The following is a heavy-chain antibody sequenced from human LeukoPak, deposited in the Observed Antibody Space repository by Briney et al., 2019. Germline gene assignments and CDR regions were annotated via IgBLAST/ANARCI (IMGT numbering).Heavy chain of an antibody. J-gene: IGHJ5*02. V-gene: IGHV4-39*07. CDR2: IYYSGST. CDR1: GGSISSSSYY. CDR3: ARDSGSYFWWFDA. Sequence: SETLSLTCTVSGGSISSSSYYWGWIRQPPGKGLEWIGSIYYSGSTYYNPSLKSRVTISVDTSKNQFSLKLSSVTAADTAVYYCARDSGSYFWWFDAWGQGILVTVSS. D-gene: IGHD1-26*01.